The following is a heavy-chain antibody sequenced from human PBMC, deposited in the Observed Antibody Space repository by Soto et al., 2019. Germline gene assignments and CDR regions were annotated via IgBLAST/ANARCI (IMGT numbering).Heavy chain of an antibody. V-gene: IGHV3-48*02. J-gene: IGHJ4*02. Sequence: GGSLRLSCAASGFSFGGYNMNWVRQAPGKGLEWVSHITSGLTTHYADFVQGRFTISRDNAKNSLYLEMNDMRDEDTAAYYSASDTSHGVTIGGLDSWGQGTLVTVSS. CDR1: GFSFGGYN. CDR3: ASDTSHGVTIGGLDS. D-gene: IGHD3-16*01. CDR2: ITSGLTT.